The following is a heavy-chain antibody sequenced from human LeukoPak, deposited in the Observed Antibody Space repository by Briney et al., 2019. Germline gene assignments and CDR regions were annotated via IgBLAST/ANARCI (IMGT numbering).Heavy chain of an antibody. J-gene: IGHJ1*01. CDR3: ASISYGDYEH. V-gene: IGHV3-7*05. Sequence: GGSLRLSCVASGFTFESYWMNWVRQAPGKGLEWVANIRQDGSEKKYVDSVKGRFTISRDNAKNALYLQMNSLRAEDTAVYYCASISYGDYEHWGQGTLVTVSS. D-gene: IGHD4-17*01. CDR1: GFTFESYW. CDR2: IRQDGSEK.